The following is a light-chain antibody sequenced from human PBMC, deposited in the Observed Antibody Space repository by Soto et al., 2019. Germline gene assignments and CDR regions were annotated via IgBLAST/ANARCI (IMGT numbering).Light chain of an antibody. Sequence: DIQMTQSPSSLSASVGDRVTITCRASQSISSYLNWYQQKPGKAPKLLIYAASSLQSGVTSRCSGSSSGTDFTLTISSLQPEDFATYYCQQSYSTPLTFGGGTKVDIK. V-gene: IGKV1-39*01. CDR1: QSISSY. CDR3: QQSYSTPLT. CDR2: AAS. J-gene: IGKJ4*01.